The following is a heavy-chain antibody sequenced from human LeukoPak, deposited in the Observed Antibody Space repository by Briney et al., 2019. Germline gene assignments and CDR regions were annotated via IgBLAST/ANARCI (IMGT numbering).Heavy chain of an antibody. CDR2: INPNSGGT. D-gene: IGHD3-16*02. J-gene: IGHJ4*02. Sequence: ASVKVSCKASGYTFTGYYMHWVRQAPGQGLEWMGWINPNSGGTNYAQKFQGRVTMTRDTSISTAYMELSRLRSDDKAVYYCARDAPSYDYVWGSYPYWGQGTLVTVSS. CDR3: ARDAPSYDYVWGSYPY. V-gene: IGHV1-2*02. CDR1: GYTFTGYY.